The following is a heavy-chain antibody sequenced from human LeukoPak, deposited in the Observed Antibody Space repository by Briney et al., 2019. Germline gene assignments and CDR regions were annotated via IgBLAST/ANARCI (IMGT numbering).Heavy chain of an antibody. CDR3: ARSPSGSSSRWFDS. CDR2: IYHSGTT. V-gene: IGHV4-4*02. J-gene: IGHJ5*01. CDR1: GDSISSSHW. Sequence: SETLSLTCAVSGDSISSSHWCSWVRQPPGKGLEWIGEIYHSGTTNYNPSLKSRVTILVDKSKNQFSLKLRSVTAADTAVYYCARSPSGSSSRWFDSWGQGTLVTVSS. D-gene: IGHD1-26*01.